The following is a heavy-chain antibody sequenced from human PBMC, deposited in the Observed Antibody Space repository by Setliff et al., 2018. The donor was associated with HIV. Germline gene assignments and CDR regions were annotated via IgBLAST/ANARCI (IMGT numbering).Heavy chain of an antibody. CDR2: INHHKHT. Sequence: SETLSLTCVVYGGSFGGYYWSWIRQPPGKGLEWIGEINHHKHTTYNPSLSSRVTISVDTSKNQFSLKLTSVTAADTAFYYCARVSRLHPFDPWGQGVLVTV. CDR3: ARVSRLHPFDP. CDR1: GGSFGGYY. D-gene: IGHD2-15*01. V-gene: IGHV4-34*01. J-gene: IGHJ5*02.